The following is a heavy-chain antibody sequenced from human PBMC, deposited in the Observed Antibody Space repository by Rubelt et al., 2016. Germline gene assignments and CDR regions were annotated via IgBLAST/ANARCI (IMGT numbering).Heavy chain of an antibody. V-gene: IGHV1-69*04. CDR1: GGTFSSYA. J-gene: IGHJ4*02. CDR2: IIPILGIA. CDR3: ARDVGGNSVLYDFDY. Sequence: QVQLVQSGAEVKKPESSVKVSCKASGGTFSSYAISWVRQAPGQGLEWMGRIIPILGIANYAQKFQGRVTITADKSTSTAYMELGSLGSEDTAVYYCARDVGGNSVLYDFDYWGQGTLVTVSS. D-gene: IGHD4-23*01.